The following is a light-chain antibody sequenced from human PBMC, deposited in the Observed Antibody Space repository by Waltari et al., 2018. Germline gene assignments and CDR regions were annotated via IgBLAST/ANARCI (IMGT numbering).Light chain of an antibody. Sequence: EIVLTQSPATLSLSPGERATLSCRASQSVSSFLAWYQQKPGQAPWLLIYDASNRATGIPARFSGSGSGTDFTLTISGLEPEDSAVYYCQQRINWPLTFGGGTKVEIK. CDR3: QQRINWPLT. CDR2: DAS. V-gene: IGKV3-11*01. J-gene: IGKJ4*01. CDR1: QSVSSF.